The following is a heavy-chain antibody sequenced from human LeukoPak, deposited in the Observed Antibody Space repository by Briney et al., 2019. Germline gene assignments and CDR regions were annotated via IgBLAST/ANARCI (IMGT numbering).Heavy chain of an antibody. V-gene: IGHV3-23*01. CDR2: ISGSGGST. Sequence: GGSLRLSCAASGFTFSIYAMSWVRQAPGKGLEWVSAISGSGGSTYYADSVKGRFTISRDNSKNTLYLQMNSLRAEDTAVYYCAKVGTVATIGDYWGQGTLVTVSS. CDR3: AKVGTVATIGDY. D-gene: IGHD6-19*01. CDR1: GFTFSIYA. J-gene: IGHJ4*02.